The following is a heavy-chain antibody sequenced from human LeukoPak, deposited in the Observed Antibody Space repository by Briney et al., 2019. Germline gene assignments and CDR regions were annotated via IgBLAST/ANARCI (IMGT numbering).Heavy chain of an antibody. D-gene: IGHD6-6*01. Sequence: ASVKVSCKASGYTFSNHEIHWVRQAPGQSLEWMGGINGGNGDTKYSQELQGRVTISRDTSISTAYMELSRLRSDDTAVYYCAFFEYSSSSSHYWGQGTLVTVSS. CDR3: AFFEYSSSSSHY. J-gene: IGHJ4*02. V-gene: IGHV1-3*01. CDR1: GYTFSNHE. CDR2: INGGNGDT.